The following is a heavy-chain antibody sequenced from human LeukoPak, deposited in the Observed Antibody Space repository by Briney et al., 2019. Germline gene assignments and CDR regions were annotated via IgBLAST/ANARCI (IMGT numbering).Heavy chain of an antibody. D-gene: IGHD3-22*01. CDR2: IYYSGST. CDR3: ARHSNYYDSSGYTH. V-gene: IGHV4-59*08. CDR1: GGSISSYY. J-gene: IGHJ4*02. Sequence: PSETLSLTCTVSGGSISSYYWSWIRQPPGKGLEWIGYIYYSGSTNYNPSLKSRVTISVDTSKNQFSLKLSSVTAADTAVYYCARHSNYYDSSGYTHWGQGTLVTVSS.